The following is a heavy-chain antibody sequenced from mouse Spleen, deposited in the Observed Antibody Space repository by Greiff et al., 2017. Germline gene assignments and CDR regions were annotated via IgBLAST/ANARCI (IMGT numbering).Heavy chain of an antibody. J-gene: IGHJ1*01. V-gene: IGHV1-26*01. CDR3: ARGEHYYGSSPYWYFDV. CDR1: GYSFTGYY. Sequence: EVQLQQSGPELVKPGASVKISCKASGYSFTGYYMHWVKQSHVKSLEWIGRINPYNGATSYNQNFKDKASLTVDKSSSTAYMELHSLTSEDSAVYYCARGEHYYGSSPYWYFDVWGAGTTVTVSS. D-gene: IGHD1-1*01. CDR2: INPYNGAT.